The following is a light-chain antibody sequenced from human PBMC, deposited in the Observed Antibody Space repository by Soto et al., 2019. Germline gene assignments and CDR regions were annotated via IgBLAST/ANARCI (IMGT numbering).Light chain of an antibody. J-gene: IGLJ1*01. CDR3: NSYTSSSTYV. V-gene: IGLV2-14*01. CDR1: TSDVGRYNY. Sequence: QSVLTQPASVSGSPGQSITISCTGTTSDVGRYNYVSWYQQHPGKAPKLIIYDVSNRPSGVSNRFSCSKSGNTASLTISGLQAEDEADYYCNSYTSSSTYVFGTGTKVTVL. CDR2: DVS.